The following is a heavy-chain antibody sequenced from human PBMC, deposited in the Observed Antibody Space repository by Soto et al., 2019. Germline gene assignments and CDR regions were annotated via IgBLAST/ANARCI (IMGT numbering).Heavy chain of an antibody. V-gene: IGHV4-31*02. D-gene: IGHD3-10*01. J-gene: IGHJ6*02. Sequence: QVQVQESGPGLVKPSQTLSLKCSVSGGSIGSRDYYWSWIRQHPEKGLEWIGSIYYNGNTDYNPSLRGRPTMSLDMSMNEFSLKLTSVTAADTAVYYCARDKGGAALKGSGMDVWGQGTTVTVS. CDR3: ARDKGGAALKGSGMDV. CDR1: GGSIGSRDYY. CDR2: IYYNGNT.